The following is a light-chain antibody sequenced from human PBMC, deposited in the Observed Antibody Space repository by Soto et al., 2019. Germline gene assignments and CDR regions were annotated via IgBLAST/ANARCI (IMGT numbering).Light chain of an antibody. CDR2: AVS. CDR1: SSDVGAYNY. CDR3: ISYAGSSIWV. V-gene: IGLV2-8*01. Sequence: QSALTQPPSASGSPGHSVTISCTGTSSDVGAYNYVSWYQQHPGKAPKLMIYAVSKRPSGVPDRFSGSKSGNPASLTVSGLQAEDVADFYCISYAGSSIWVFGGGSKLTVL. J-gene: IGLJ3*02.